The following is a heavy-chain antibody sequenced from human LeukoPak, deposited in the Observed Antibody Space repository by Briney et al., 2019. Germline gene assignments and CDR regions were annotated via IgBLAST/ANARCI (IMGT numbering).Heavy chain of an antibody. Sequence: HTGRSLRLSCAASGFTFSSYAVSWVRQAPGKGLEWVSAISGSGGSTYYADSVKGRFTISRDNSKNTLYLQMNSLRAEDTAVYYCAKASAMIVVVSKHFDYWGQGTLVTVSS. CDR2: ISGSGGST. V-gene: IGHV3-23*01. CDR1: GFTFSSYA. CDR3: AKASAMIVVVSKHFDY. D-gene: IGHD3-22*01. J-gene: IGHJ4*02.